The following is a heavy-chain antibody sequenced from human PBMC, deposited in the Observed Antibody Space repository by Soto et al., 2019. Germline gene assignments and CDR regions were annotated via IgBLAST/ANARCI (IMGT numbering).Heavy chain of an antibody. J-gene: IGHJ6*02. Sequence: GPLRLSCAASGFTFRNNVLSWVRQAPGKGLDWVSSIRSISCYIYYADSVKGRFTISRDNAKNSLYLQMNSLRAEDTGVYYCAGAFSPNYYYGMDVWGQGTTVTVSS. CDR2: IRSISCYI. V-gene: IGHV3-21*04. CDR3: AGAFSPNYYYGMDV. CDR1: GFTFRNNV. D-gene: IGHD3-3*02.